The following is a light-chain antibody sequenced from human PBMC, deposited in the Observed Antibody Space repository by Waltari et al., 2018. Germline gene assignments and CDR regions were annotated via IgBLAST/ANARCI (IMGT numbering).Light chain of an antibody. V-gene: IGLV3-21*04. J-gene: IGLJ1*01. CDR1: NFGSKS. CDR2: YDS. Sequence: SYVLTQPPSVSVAPGKTARITCGGNNFGSKSVHWYKQKPGQAPVLVIYYDSDRPSGIPERFSGSNSGNTATLTISRVEAGDEADYYCQVWDSSSDHPDYVFGTGTKVTVL. CDR3: QVWDSSSDHPDYV.